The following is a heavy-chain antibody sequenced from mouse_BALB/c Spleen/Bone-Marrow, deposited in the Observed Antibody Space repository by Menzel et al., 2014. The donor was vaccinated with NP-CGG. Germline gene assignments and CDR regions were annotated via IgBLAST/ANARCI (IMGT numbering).Heavy chain of an antibody. V-gene: IGHV5-12-2*01. CDR2: ISDGGGRA. D-gene: IGHD3-2*01. CDR1: GFTFSSYT. CDR3: ARQLDSSGYVLDY. Sequence: DVQLQESGRGLVQPGGSLKLSCAASGFTFSSYTMSWIRQTPEKRLEWVAYISDGGGRAYYPDTVKGRFTISRDNAKNTLYLQMSSLKSEDTAMYYCARQLDSSGYVLDYWGQGTTLTVSS. J-gene: IGHJ2*01.